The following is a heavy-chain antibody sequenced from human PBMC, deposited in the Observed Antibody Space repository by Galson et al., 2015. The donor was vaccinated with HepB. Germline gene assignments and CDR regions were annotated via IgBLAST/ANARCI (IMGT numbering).Heavy chain of an antibody. CDR3: ARDGGLYGMDV. CDR1: GGTFNSDP. Sequence: SVKVSCKASGGTFNSDPISWVRQAPGQGLEWMGGFIPILGITKYAQKFQDRVTITADKSTSVVYLDLSSLGSEDTAIYYCARDGGLYGMDVWGQGTPVTVSS. CDR2: FIPILGIT. J-gene: IGHJ6*02. D-gene: IGHD3-16*01. V-gene: IGHV1-69*10.